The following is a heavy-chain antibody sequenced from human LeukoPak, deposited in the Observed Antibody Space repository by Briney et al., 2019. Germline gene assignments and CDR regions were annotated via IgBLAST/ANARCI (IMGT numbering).Heavy chain of an antibody. CDR2: IPYGGSNK. CDR3: ANETPKGSMVRGVIRKPTDY. CDR1: GFTFSSYG. J-gene: IGHJ4*02. V-gene: IGHV3-30*18. D-gene: IGHD3-10*01. Sequence: PGGSLRLSCAASGFTFSSYGMHWVRQAPGKGLEWVAVIPYGGSNKYYADSVKGRFTISRDNSKNTLYLQMNSLRAEDTAVYYCANETPKGSMVRGVIRKPTDYWGQGTLVTVSS.